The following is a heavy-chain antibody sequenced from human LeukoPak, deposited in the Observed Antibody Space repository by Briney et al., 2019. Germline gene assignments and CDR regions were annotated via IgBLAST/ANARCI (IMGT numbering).Heavy chain of an antibody. J-gene: IGHJ4*02. D-gene: IGHD6-19*01. CDR2: LVYDARS. CDR3: ARDLSAAFDF. CDR1: GFPFSSYG. Sequence: GGSVRLSCAASGFPFSSYGMHWVRQAPGKGLEWVARLVYDARSDYANSVKGRFSISRDDSKNTLFLDMSNLRVEDTALYYCARDLSAAFDFWGQGVLVTVSS. V-gene: IGHV3-33*01.